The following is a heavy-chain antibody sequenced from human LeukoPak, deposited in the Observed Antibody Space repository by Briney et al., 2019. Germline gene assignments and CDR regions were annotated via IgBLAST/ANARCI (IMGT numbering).Heavy chain of an antibody. J-gene: IGHJ6*02. V-gene: IGHV5-51*01. CDR1: GYSFTSYW. CDR3: ARHRIAVAGSYYYGMDV. Sequence: GESLKISCKGSGYSFTSYWIGWVRQMPGKGLEWMGIIYPGDSDTRYSPSFQGQVTISADKSISTAYLQWSSLKASDTAMYYCARHRIAVAGSYYYGMDVWGQGTTVTVPS. CDR2: IYPGDSDT. D-gene: IGHD6-19*01.